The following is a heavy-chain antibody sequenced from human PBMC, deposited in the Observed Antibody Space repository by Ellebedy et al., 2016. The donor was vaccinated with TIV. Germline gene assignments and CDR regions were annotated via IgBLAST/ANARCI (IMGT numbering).Heavy chain of an antibody. CDR3: ARGPLEYYYDSSGYLVH. D-gene: IGHD3-22*01. CDR1: GFTFSSYS. CDR2: ISSSSSYI. Sequence: GGSLRLXXAASGFTFSSYSMNWVRQAPGKGLEWVSSISSSSSYIYYADSVKGRFTISRDNAKNSLYLQMNSLRAEDTAVYYCARGPLEYYYDSSGYLVHWGQGTLVTVSS. V-gene: IGHV3-21*01. J-gene: IGHJ1*01.